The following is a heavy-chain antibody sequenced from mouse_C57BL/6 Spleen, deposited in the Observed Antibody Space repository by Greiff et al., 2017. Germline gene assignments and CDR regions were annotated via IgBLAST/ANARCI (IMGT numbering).Heavy chain of an antibody. CDR1: GFSLTSYG. CDR3: ARNPYYGSSYGGWFAY. CDR2: IWSGGST. Sequence: QVQLKESGPGLVQPSQSLSITCTVSGFSLTSYGVHWVRQSPGKGLEWLGVIWSGGSTDYNAAFISRLSISKDNSKSQVFFKMNSLQADDTAIYXGARNPYYGSSYGGWFAYWGQGTLVTVSA. V-gene: IGHV2-2*01. D-gene: IGHD1-1*01. J-gene: IGHJ3*01.